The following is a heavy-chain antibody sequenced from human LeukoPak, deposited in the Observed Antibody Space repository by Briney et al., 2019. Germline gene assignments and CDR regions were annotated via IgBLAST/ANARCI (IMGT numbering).Heavy chain of an antibody. CDR1: GFTFSSYG. CDR2: ISYDGTNK. J-gene: IGHJ3*02. Sequence: GGSLGLSCAASGFTFSSYGMHWVRQAPGKGLEWVAVISYDGTNKYYADSVKGRFTISRDNSKNTLYLQMSSLRTEDTAVYYCARARQWYSSGSYAFDIWGQGTMVTVSS. D-gene: IGHD6-19*01. V-gene: IGHV3-30*03. CDR3: ARARQWYSSGSYAFDI.